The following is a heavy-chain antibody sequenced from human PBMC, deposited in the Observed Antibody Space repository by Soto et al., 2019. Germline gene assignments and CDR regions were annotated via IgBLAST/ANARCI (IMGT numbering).Heavy chain of an antibody. J-gene: IGHJ6*02. CDR3: ARARTRELTTLRLPYGMDV. CDR2: IIPIFGTA. D-gene: IGHD4-17*01. Sequence: QVQLVQSGAEVKKPGSSVKVSCRASGGTFSSYAISWVRQAPGQGLEWMGGIIPIFGTANYAQKFQGRVTITADESTSTAYMELSSLRSDDTAVYYCARARTRELTTLRLPYGMDVWGHGTTVTVSS. V-gene: IGHV1-69*01. CDR1: GGTFSSYA.